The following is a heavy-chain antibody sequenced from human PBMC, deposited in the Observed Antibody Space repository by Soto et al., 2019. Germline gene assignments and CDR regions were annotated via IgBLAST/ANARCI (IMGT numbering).Heavy chain of an antibody. CDR2: INAGNGNT. CDR3: ARDPSGYYGMDV. CDR1: GYTFTSYA. V-gene: IGHV1-3*01. Sequence: QVQLVQSGAEVKKPGASVKVSCKASGYTFTSYAMHWVRQAPGQRLEWMGWINAGNGNTKYSQKFQGRVTITRDTSASTAYMELSSLRSEDTAVYYCARDPSGYYGMDVWGHGPTVTVSS. D-gene: IGHD3-10*01. J-gene: IGHJ6*02.